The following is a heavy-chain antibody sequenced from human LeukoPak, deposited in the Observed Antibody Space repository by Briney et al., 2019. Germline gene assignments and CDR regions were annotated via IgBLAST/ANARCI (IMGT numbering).Heavy chain of an antibody. J-gene: IGHJ6*04. CDR2: IYTSGST. CDR3: ARDTHYDFWSGYPDV. D-gene: IGHD3-3*01. V-gene: IGHV4-61*02. CDR1: GGSISSGSYY. Sequence: SQTLSLTCTVSGGSISSGSYYWSWIRQPAGKGLEWIGRIYTSGSTNYNPSLKSRVTISVDTSKNQFSLKLSSVTAADTAVYYCARDTHYDFWSGYPDVWGKGTTVTVSS.